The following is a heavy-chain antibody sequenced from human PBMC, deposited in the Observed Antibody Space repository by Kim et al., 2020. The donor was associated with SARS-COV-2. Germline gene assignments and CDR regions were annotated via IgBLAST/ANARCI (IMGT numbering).Heavy chain of an antibody. CDR2: IWPDGSQK. Sequence: GGSLRLSCAASGFTFDSYGMHWVRQGPGKGLEWVAIIWPDGSQKYSAASVRGRFTISRDNSKSMLYLQMNSLRAEDTAVYYCARVFDTHYFDLWGRGTLVTVSS. D-gene: IGHD5-18*01. J-gene: IGHJ2*01. V-gene: IGHV3-33*01. CDR1: GFTFDSYG. CDR3: ARVFDTHYFDL.